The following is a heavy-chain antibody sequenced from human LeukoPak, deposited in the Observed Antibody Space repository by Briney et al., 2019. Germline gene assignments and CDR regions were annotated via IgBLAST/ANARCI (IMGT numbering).Heavy chain of an antibody. D-gene: IGHD2-15*01. Sequence: PGGSLGLSCAASGFTFRNYVIHWVRQAPGKGLEWVSYISSSSSTIYYADSVKGRFTISRDNAKNSLYLQMNSLRAEDTAVYYCARLAQVVVAATPVGWGQGTLVTVSS. CDR2: ISSSSSTI. CDR3: ARLAQVVVAATPVG. CDR1: GFTFRNYV. V-gene: IGHV3-48*01. J-gene: IGHJ4*02.